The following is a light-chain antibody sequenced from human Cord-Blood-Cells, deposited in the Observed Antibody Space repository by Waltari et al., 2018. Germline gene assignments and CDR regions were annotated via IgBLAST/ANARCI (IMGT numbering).Light chain of an antibody. V-gene: IGLV2-14*01. Sequence: QSALTQPASVSGSPGQSITISCTGTSSDVGGYNYVSWYQQHPGKAPKLMFYDVSKRTSGVSNRCSGSKSGNTASLTISGLQAEDEADYYCSSYTSSSTWVFGGGTKLTVL. CDR3: SSYTSSSTWV. CDR2: DVS. J-gene: IGLJ3*02. CDR1: SSDVGGYNY.